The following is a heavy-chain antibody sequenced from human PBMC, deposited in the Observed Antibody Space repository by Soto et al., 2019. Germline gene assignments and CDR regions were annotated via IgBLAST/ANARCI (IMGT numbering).Heavy chain of an antibody. J-gene: IGHJ6*02. CDR1: GYTFTSYG. V-gene: IGHV1-18*01. CDR3: ARTRNSGSYYYYYGMDV. D-gene: IGHD1-26*01. Sequence: ASVKVSCKASGYTFTSYGISWVRQAPGQGLEWMGWLSAYNGNTNYAQKLQGRVTMTTDTSTSTAYMELRSLRSDDTAVYYCARTRNSGSYYYYYGMDVWGQGTTVTVSS. CDR2: LSAYNGNT.